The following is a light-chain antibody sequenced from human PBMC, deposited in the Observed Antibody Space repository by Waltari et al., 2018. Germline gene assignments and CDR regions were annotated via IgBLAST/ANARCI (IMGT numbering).Light chain of an antibody. CDR2: GTS. J-gene: IGKJ4*01. CDR1: QSVRTNS. Sequence: EIVLTQSPGTLSLSPGERATLSCRASQSVRTNSLTWYQQKPGQAPRPLIYGTSSRATGIPDRFSGSGSGTDFTLTISRLQPEEFAIYYCQQYDGIVVTFGGGTKVEI. V-gene: IGKV3-20*01. CDR3: QQYDGIVVT.